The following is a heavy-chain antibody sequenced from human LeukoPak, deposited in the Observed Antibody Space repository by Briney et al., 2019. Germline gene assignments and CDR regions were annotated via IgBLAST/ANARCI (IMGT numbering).Heavy chain of an antibody. Sequence: GGSLRLSCAASGFTFDDYGMSWVRQAPGKGLEWVSGINWNGGSTGYADSVKGRFTISRDNAKNSLYLQMNSLRAEDTALYYCARVFWSLTVGATTGAFDIWGQGTMVTVSS. CDR3: ARVFWSLTVGATTGAFDI. CDR2: INWNGGST. D-gene: IGHD1-26*01. V-gene: IGHV3-20*04. CDR1: GFTFDDYG. J-gene: IGHJ3*02.